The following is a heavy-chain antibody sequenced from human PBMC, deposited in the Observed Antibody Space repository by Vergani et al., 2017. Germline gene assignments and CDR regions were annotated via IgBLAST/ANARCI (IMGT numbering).Heavy chain of an antibody. CDR2: IYYSGST. CDR3: ARAIDSTGISYYFDY. V-gene: IGHV4-31*03. J-gene: IGHJ4*02. Sequence: QVQLQQWGAGLLKPSETLSLTCTVSGGSISSGGYYWSWIRQHPGKGLEWIGYIYYSGSTYYNPSLKSRVTISVDTSKNQFSLNLSSVTAADTAVYYCARAIDSTGISYYFDYWGQGTLVTVSS. CDR1: GGSISSGGYY. D-gene: IGHD6-6*01.